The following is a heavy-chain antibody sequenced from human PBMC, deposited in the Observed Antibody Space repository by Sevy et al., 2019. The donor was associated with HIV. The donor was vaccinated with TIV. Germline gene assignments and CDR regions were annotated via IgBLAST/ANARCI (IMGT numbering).Heavy chain of an antibody. CDR2: ISYEGSNK. CDR3: ARGSGWRQHYYFDR. CDR1: GFTFSSYA. V-gene: IGHV3-30-3*01. D-gene: IGHD3-10*01. J-gene: IGHJ4*02. Sequence: GGSLRLSCAASGFTFSSYAMYWVRQAPGRGLEWVAVISYEGSNKNYAESVKGRFSISRDNSKNTLYLKLNSLRADDTAVYYCARGSGWRQHYYFDRWGQGTLVTVSS.